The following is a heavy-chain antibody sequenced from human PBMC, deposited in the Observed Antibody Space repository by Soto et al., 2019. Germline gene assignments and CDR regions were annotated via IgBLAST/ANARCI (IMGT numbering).Heavy chain of an antibody. CDR3: AKVFGKYSGYTYYLDY. CDR1: GFTFSSYG. Sequence: GGSLRLSCAASGFTFSSYGMHWVRQAPGKGLEWVAVISYDGSNKYYADSVKGRFTISRDNSKNTLYLQMNSLRAEDTAVYYCAKVFGKYSGYTYYLDYWGQGTLVTVSS. J-gene: IGHJ4*02. D-gene: IGHD5-12*01. V-gene: IGHV3-30*18. CDR2: ISYDGSNK.